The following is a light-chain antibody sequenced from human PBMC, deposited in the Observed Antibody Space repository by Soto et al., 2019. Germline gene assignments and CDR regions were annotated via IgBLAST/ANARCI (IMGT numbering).Light chain of an antibody. CDR3: ASWNDSLNGYV. Sequence: QSVLTQPPSASGTPGQRVTISCSGSSSNIGSNTVNWYQQLPGTAPKLLIYSFNERPSGVSDRFSGSKSATSASLAIRRHQFEDEAIYYCASWNDSLNGYVFGTGTKVTVL. CDR2: SFN. V-gene: IGLV1-44*01. J-gene: IGLJ1*01. CDR1: SSNIGSNT.